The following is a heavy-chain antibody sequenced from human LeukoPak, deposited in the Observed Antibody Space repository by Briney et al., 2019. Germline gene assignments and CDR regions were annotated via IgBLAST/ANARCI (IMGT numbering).Heavy chain of an antibody. CDR3: AAKIHLDAFDI. V-gene: IGHV1-58*02. CDR1: GFTFTTSA. Sequence: SVKVSCKGSGFTFTTSAMQWVRQARGQRLEWIGWIVVGSGDTNYAQKFQERVTFTRDMSTSTAYMDLSSLRSEDTAVYYCAAKIHLDAFDIWGQGTMVTVSS. CDR2: IVVGSGDT. J-gene: IGHJ3*02. D-gene: IGHD5-18*01.